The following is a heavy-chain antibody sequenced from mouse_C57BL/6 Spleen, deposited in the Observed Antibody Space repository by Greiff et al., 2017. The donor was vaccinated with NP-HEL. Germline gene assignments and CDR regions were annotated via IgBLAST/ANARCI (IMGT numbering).Heavy chain of an antibody. CDR3: ERQTAQATCWFAY. Sequence: EVQLVESGGDLVKPGGSLKLSCAASGFTFSSYGMSWVRQTPDKRLEWVATISSGGSYTYYPDSVKGRFTISRDNAKNTLYLQMSSLKSEDTAMYYCERQTAQATCWFAYWGQGTLVTVSA. J-gene: IGHJ3*01. D-gene: IGHD3-2*02. CDR1: GFTFSSYG. V-gene: IGHV5-6*01. CDR2: ISSGGSYT.